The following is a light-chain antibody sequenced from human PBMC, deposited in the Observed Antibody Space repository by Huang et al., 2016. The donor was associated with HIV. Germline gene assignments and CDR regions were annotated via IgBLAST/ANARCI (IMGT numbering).Light chain of an antibody. Sequence: EIMLTQSPGTLSLSPGERTTLSCRASQSVSSNYLAWYQQKPGQAPRLLLYGASSRATGIPDRFSGSGSGTDFTLTISRLEPEDFAVYFCQQYVTSPWTFGQGTKVEIK. CDR3: QQYVTSPWT. CDR2: GAS. CDR1: QSVSSNY. J-gene: IGKJ1*01. V-gene: IGKV3-20*01.